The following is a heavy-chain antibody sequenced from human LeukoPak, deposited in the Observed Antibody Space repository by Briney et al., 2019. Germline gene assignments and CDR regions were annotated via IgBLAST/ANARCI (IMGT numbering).Heavy chain of an antibody. J-gene: IGHJ4*02. D-gene: IGHD3-10*01. CDR1: GFTFSNYA. CDR2: VTGSGGNT. Sequence: PGGSLRLSCAASGFTFSNYAMRWVRQAPGKGLEWVSSVTGSGGNTYYADSVKGRFTISRDNFKNTLYLQMNGLRAEDTAVYYCAKGESHPKYYFDCWGQGTLVTVSS. V-gene: IGHV3-23*01. CDR3: AKGESHPKYYFDC.